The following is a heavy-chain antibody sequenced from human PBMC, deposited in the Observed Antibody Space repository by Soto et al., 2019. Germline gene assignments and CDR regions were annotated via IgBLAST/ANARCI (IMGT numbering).Heavy chain of an antibody. CDR3: AKNNMGYYLDY. Sequence: EVQVLESGGALVQPGGSLRLSCAASGFTFSNYVMSWVRQAPGKGLEWVSSISGSGGTTYYADSVKGRLTLSRDNSKNTLYLQMNSLRVEDTAVYYCAKNNMGYYLDYWGQGPLLTVSS. J-gene: IGHJ4*02. D-gene: IGHD3-10*01. V-gene: IGHV3-23*01. CDR2: ISGSGGTT. CDR1: GFTFSNYV.